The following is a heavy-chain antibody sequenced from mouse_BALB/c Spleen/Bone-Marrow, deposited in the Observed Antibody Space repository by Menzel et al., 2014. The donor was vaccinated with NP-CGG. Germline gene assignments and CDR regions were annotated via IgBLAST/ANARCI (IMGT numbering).Heavy chain of an antibody. Sequence: QVHVKQSGAELVKPGASVKLSCKASGYTFTSYYMYWVKQRPGQGLEWFGEINPSNGGTNFNEKFKNKATLTVDKSSSTAYMQLSSPTSEDSAVYYCSRGRRDALDYWGQGTSVTVSS. CDR3: SRGRRDALDY. V-gene: IGHV1S81*02. CDR2: INPSNGGT. J-gene: IGHJ4*01. CDR1: GYTFTSYY.